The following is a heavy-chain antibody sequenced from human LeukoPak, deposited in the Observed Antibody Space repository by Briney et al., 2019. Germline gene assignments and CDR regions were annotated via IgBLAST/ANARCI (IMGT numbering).Heavy chain of an antibody. CDR1: GFTLSTAS. J-gene: IGHJ6*04. V-gene: IGHV3-21*01. CDR3: ARDWNYAMDV. Sequence: PGGSLRLSCAAPGFTLSTASMNWVRQAPGKGLEWVSSISSSSSYIYYADSVKGRFTISRDNAKNSLYLQMNSLRAEDTAVYYCARDWNYAMDVWGKGTTVTVSS. D-gene: IGHD1-1*01. CDR2: ISSSSSYI.